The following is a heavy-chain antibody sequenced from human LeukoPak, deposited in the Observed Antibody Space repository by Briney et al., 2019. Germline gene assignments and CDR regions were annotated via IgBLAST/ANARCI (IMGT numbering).Heavy chain of an antibody. Sequence: ESLKISCKGSGYSFTSYWIGWVRQMPGKGLEWMGIIYPGDSDTRYSPSFQGQVTISADKSISTAYLQWSSLKASDTAMYYCARRGSSGWYGTFYMDVWGKGTTVTVSS. CDR1: GYSFTSYW. V-gene: IGHV5-51*01. D-gene: IGHD6-19*01. CDR3: ARRGSSGWYGTFYMDV. CDR2: IYPGDSDT. J-gene: IGHJ6*03.